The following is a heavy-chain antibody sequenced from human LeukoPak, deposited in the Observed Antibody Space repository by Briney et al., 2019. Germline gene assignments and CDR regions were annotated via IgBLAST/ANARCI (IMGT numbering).Heavy chain of an antibody. V-gene: IGHV3-11*04. Sequence: PGGSLRLSCAASGFTFSDYSTSWIRQAPGKGLEWISDISDTAKTIHYADSVRGRFTISRDNAKNSLYLQMNSLRDEDTAVYYCAGVHYGRVENDYWGQGTLVTVSS. D-gene: IGHD3-10*01. CDR1: GFTFSDYS. CDR3: AGVHYGRVENDY. CDR2: ISDTAKTI. J-gene: IGHJ4*02.